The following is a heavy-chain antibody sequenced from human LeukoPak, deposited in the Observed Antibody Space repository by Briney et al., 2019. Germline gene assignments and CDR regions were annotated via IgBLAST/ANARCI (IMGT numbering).Heavy chain of an antibody. D-gene: IGHD3-22*01. CDR3: ARGVTMIVVVIHDWYFDL. CDR1: GGSISSSSYY. Sequence: SETLSLTCTVSGGSISSSSYYWGWIRQPPGKGLEWIGSIYYTRSTYYNPSLRSRVTISVDTSKNQFSLKLTSVTAADTAVYYCARGVTMIVVVIHDWYFDLWGRGALVTVSS. CDR2: IYYTRST. V-gene: IGHV4-39*01. J-gene: IGHJ2*01.